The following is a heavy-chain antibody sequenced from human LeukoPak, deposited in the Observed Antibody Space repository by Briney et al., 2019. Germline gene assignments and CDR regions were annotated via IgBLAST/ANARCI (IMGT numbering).Heavy chain of an antibody. Sequence: GGSLRLSCAASGFTFSSYEMNWVRQAPGKGLEWVSYISSSGSTIYYADSVKGRFTISRDNAKNSLYLQMNSLRAEDTAVYYCARALGYSYGYAVDYWGQGTLVTVSS. V-gene: IGHV3-48*03. D-gene: IGHD5-18*01. CDR2: ISSSGSTI. CDR3: ARALGYSYGYAVDY. CDR1: GFTFSSYE. J-gene: IGHJ4*02.